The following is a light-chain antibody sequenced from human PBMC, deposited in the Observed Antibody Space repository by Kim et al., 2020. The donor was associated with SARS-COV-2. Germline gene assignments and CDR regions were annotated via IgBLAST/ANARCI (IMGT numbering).Light chain of an antibody. CDR3: QQRKSWPYT. CDR1: QSVSDN. Sequence: SLSPGERAALSCMASQSVSDNLAWYQQKPGQTPRLLISDASRRATGIPARFSGSGSGTDFSLTISSLAPEDSAVYYCQQRKSWPYTFGQGTKLEI. J-gene: IGKJ2*01. V-gene: IGKV3-11*01. CDR2: DAS.